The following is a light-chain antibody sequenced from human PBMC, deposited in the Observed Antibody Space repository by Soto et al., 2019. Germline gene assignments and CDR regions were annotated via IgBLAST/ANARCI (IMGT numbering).Light chain of an antibody. Sequence: QSALTQPASVSGSPGQSITISCTGTSSDVGGYNYVSWYQLHPGKAPKLMIYDVNNRPSGVSNRFSGSKSGNTASLTISGLQAEDEADYYCSSYTSSRSLVFGPGTKLTVL. V-gene: IGLV2-14*03. CDR1: SSDVGGYNY. J-gene: IGLJ1*01. CDR2: DVN. CDR3: SSYTSSRSLV.